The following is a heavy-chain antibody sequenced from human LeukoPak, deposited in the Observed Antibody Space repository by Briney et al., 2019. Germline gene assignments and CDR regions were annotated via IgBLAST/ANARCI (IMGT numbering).Heavy chain of an antibody. CDR2: ISSSGSTI. D-gene: IGHD2-2*02. J-gene: IGHJ6*02. V-gene: IGHV3-11*01. CDR3: ARAVVVPAAIGGYYYGMDV. Sequence: GRSLRLSCAASGFTFSDYYMSWIRQAPGKGLEWVSYISSSGSTIYYADSVKGRFTISRDNAKNSLYLQMNSLRAEDTAVYYCARAVVVPAAIGGYYYGMDVWGQGTTVTVSS. CDR1: GFTFSDYY.